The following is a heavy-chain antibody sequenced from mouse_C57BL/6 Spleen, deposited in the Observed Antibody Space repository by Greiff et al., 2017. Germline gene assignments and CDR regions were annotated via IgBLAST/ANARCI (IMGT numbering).Heavy chain of an antibody. V-gene: IGHV1-64*01. CDR3: ARGENPFGY. Sequence: QVQLQQPGAELVKPGASVKLSCKASGYTFTSYWMHWVKQRPGQGLEWIGMIHPNSGRTNYNEKFKSKATLTVDKSSSTAYMQLSSLTSEDSAVYYCARGENPFGYWGQGTLVTVSA. CDR2: IHPNSGRT. CDR1: GYTFTSYW. J-gene: IGHJ3*01.